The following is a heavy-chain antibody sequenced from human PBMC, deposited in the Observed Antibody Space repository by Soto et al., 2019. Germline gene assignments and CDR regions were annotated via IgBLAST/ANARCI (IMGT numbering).Heavy chain of an antibody. J-gene: IGHJ4*02. CDR1: GGSISSYY. Sequence: SETLSLTCTVSGGSISSYYWSWIRQPPGKGLEWIGYIYYSGSTNYNPSLKSRVTISVDTSKNQFSLKLSSVTAADTAVYYCAGSYCSGGSCSRTFDYWGQGTLVTVSS. CDR2: IYYSGST. D-gene: IGHD2-15*01. V-gene: IGHV4-59*08. CDR3: AGSYCSGGSCSRTFDY.